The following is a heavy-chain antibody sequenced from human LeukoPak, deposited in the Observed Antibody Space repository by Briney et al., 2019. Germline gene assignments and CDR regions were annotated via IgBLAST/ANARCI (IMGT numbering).Heavy chain of an antibody. V-gene: IGHV1-2*02. CDR2: INPNSGGT. Sequence: GASVKVSCKASGYTFTGYYMHWVRQAPGQGLEWMGWINPNSGGTNYAQKFQGRVTMTRDTSISTAYMELSRLRSDDTAVYYCARESRYSSGWPNFDYWGQGTLVTVFS. D-gene: IGHD6-19*01. CDR1: GYTFTGYY. CDR3: ARESRYSSGWPNFDY. J-gene: IGHJ4*02.